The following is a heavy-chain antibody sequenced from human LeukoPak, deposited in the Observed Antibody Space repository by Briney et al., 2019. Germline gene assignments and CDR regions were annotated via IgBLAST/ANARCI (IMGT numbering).Heavy chain of an antibody. V-gene: IGHV4-39*07. CDR1: GGSISSSSYY. CDR2: IYYSGST. CDR3: ARMHGDYRDS. D-gene: IGHD4-17*01. J-gene: IGHJ4*02. Sequence: PSETLSLTCTVSGGSISSSSYYWGWIRQPPGKGLEWIGSIYYSGSTYYNPSLKSRVTMSVDTSKNQFSLKVNSVTAADTAVYYCARMHGDYRDSLGQGTLVTVSS.